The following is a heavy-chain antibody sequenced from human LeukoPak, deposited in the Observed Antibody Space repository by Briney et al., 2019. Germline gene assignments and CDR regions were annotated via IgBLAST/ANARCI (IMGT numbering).Heavy chain of an antibody. CDR2: ISSSSSYI. Sequence: GGSLRLSCAASGFTFSSYSMSWVRQAPGKGLEWVSSISSSSSYIYYADSVKGRFTISRDNAKNSLYLHMNSLRAEDTAVYYCARIGGELWTPNFDYWGQGTLVTVSS. J-gene: IGHJ4*02. CDR1: GFTFSSYS. CDR3: ARIGGELWTPNFDY. V-gene: IGHV3-21*01. D-gene: IGHD3-16*01.